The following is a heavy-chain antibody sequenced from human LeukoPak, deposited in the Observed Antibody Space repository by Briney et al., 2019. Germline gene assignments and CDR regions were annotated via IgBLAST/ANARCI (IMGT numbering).Heavy chain of an antibody. D-gene: IGHD6-13*01. J-gene: IGHJ6*02. CDR2: ISYDGSNK. Sequence: GGSLRLSCAASGFTFSSYAMHWVRQAPGKGLEWVAVISYDGSNKYYADSVKGRFTISRDNSKNTLYLQMNSLRAEDTAVYYCARDRRKQQQKRSGDYYYYYGMDVWGQGTTVTVSS. CDR3: ARDRRKQQQKRSGDYYYYYGMDV. V-gene: IGHV3-30*04. CDR1: GFTFSSYA.